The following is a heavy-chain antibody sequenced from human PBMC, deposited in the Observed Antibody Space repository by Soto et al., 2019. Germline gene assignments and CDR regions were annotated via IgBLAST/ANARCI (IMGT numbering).Heavy chain of an antibody. J-gene: IGHJ3*01. CDR2: IHSDGSST. CDR1: GFTFSYYW. V-gene: IGHV3-74*03. CDR3: ARGDRGAFDL. Sequence: EVQLVESGGGLVQPGESLRLSCAASGFTFSYYWMHWVRQAPGKGLVWVSRIHSDGSSTTYADSVKGRFTISRDNAMNTVYLQMNSLRAEDTAVYYCARGDRGAFDLWDQGTVVTVSS. D-gene: IGHD1-26*01.